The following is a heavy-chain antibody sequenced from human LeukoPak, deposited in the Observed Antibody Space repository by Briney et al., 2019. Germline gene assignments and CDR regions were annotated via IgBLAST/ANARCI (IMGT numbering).Heavy chain of an antibody. D-gene: IGHD4-17*01. CDR2: IHYSGST. V-gene: IGHV4-59*01. Sequence: SETLSLTCTVSGGSISSYHWSWIRQPSGKGLEWIGYIHYSGSTNYNPSLKSRVTISVDTSKNQFSLKLSSVTAADTAVYYCARHDYGATRDYWGQGTLVTVSS. J-gene: IGHJ4*02. CDR3: ARHDYGATRDY. CDR1: GGSISSYH.